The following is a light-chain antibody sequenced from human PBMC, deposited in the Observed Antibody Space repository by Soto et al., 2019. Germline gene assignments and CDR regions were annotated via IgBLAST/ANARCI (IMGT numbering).Light chain of an antibody. Sequence: QSVLTQPASVSGSPGQSIAISCTGTSSDVGAYNYVSWYQQYPGQAPKLMIYDVTSRPSGVSDRFSGSKSGNTASLTISGLQAEDEADYYCSSYTTSNTYAFGAGTKVTVL. CDR2: DVT. J-gene: IGLJ1*01. CDR3: SSYTTSNTYA. V-gene: IGLV2-14*03. CDR1: SSDVGAYNY.